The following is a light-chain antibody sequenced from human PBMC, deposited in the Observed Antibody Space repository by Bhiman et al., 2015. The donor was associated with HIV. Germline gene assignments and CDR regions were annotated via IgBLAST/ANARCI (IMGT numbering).Light chain of an antibody. Sequence: QSVLTQPPSVSGAPGQRVTISCTGSSSNIGATYDVHWYQQLPGTAPKLLIYEDNKRPSGIPDRFSGSKSGTSATLGITGLQTGDEADYYCGTWDSSLGWVFGGGTKLTVL. V-gene: IGLV1-51*02. CDR3: GTWDSSLGWV. CDR2: EDN. CDR1: SSNIGATYD. J-gene: IGLJ3*02.